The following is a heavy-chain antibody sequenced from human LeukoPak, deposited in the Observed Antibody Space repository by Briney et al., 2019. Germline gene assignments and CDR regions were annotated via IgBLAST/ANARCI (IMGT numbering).Heavy chain of an antibody. V-gene: IGHV4-39*07. CDR2: IYYSGST. Sequence: PSETLSLTCTVSGGSISSSSYYWGWIRQPPGKGLEWIGSIYYSGSTYYNPSLKSRVTISVDTSKSQFSLKLSSVTAADTAVYYCARAYYGSGTSHFDPWGQGTLVTVSS. CDR1: GGSISSSSYY. J-gene: IGHJ5*02. CDR3: ARAYYGSGTSHFDP. D-gene: IGHD3-10*01.